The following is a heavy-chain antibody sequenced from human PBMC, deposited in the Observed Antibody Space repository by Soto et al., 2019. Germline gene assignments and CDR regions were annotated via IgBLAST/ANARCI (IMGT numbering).Heavy chain of an antibody. V-gene: IGHV4-30-2*01. J-gene: IGHJ4*02. D-gene: IGHD3-22*01. CDR1: GVSISNGGYS. CDR2: IYHSGGT. CDR3: ARDSRSGYYLEF. Sequence: QLQLQESSSGLVKPSQTLSLTCAVSGVSISNGGYSWNWIRQPPGKGLEWIGYIYHSGGTDYNPSLESRVTITVDSSNNQFSLKLSSVTAADTAVYYCARDSRSGYYLEFWGQGTLVTVSS.